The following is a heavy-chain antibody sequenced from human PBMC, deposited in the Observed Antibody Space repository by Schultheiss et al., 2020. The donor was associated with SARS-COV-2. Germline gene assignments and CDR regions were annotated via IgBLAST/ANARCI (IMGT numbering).Heavy chain of an antibody. V-gene: IGHV4-34*01. CDR1: AGSFSGNY. CDR3: ARRGGGRFPYYHMDV. J-gene: IGHJ6*03. D-gene: IGHD2-15*01. CDR2: INHSGGT. Sequence: SETLSLTCAVYAGSFSGNYWSWVRRTPGKGLEWNGEINHSGGTKYKVFLKSRVTTEVDTSKNQFSLNLSSVTAADTAVYYCARRGGGRFPYYHMDVWDKGTTVTVSS.